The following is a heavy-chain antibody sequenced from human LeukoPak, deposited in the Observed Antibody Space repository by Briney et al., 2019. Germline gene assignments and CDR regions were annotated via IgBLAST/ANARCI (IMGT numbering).Heavy chain of an antibody. D-gene: IGHD4-11*01. CDR2: ISGSGGST. Sequence: GGSLRLSCAASGFTFSSYAMSWVRQAPGKGLEWVSAISGSGGSTYYADSVKGRFTISRDNSKNTLYLQMNSLRAEDTAVYYCAKGGNYDGDYYYYGMDVWGQGTTVTVSS. CDR3: AKGGNYDGDYYYYGMDV. V-gene: IGHV3-23*01. J-gene: IGHJ6*02. CDR1: GFTFSSYA.